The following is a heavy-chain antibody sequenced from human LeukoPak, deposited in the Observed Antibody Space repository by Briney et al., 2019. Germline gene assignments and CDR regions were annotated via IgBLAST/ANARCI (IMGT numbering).Heavy chain of an antibody. CDR3: ASVNYYDSSGYYHVYYMDV. Sequence: GASVKVSCKASVYTFTSYGISWVRQAPGQGLERMGWISAYNGNTNYAQKLQGRVTMTTDTSTSTAYMELRSLRSDDTAVYYCASVNYYDSSGYYHVYYMDVWGKGTTVTVSS. J-gene: IGHJ6*03. CDR1: VYTFTSYG. D-gene: IGHD3-22*01. V-gene: IGHV1-18*01. CDR2: ISAYNGNT.